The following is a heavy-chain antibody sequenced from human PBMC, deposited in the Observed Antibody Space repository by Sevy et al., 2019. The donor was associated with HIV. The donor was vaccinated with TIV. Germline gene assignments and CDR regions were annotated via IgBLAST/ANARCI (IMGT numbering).Heavy chain of an antibody. V-gene: IGHV3-7*01. CDR1: GFNLSPYW. Sequence: GGSLILSCVASGFNLSPYWMTWVRQAPGKGLEWVANIKQDGNEKYYVDSVKGRFTVSRDNAKNALYLQMYSLRVEDTAVYFCASNTYHYASTAYYPVHWGQGTRVTVSS. J-gene: IGHJ4*02. CDR3: ASNTYHYASTAYYPVH. CDR2: IKQDGNEK. D-gene: IGHD3-22*01.